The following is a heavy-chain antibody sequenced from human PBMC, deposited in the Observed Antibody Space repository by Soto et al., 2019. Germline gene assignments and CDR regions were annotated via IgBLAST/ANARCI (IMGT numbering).Heavy chain of an antibody. D-gene: IGHD2-8*01. CDR2: LNDNGANT. CDR1: GFTFSSRP. CDR3: VSWVSAYFDY. Sequence: GGSLRLSCAASGFTFSSRPMTWARQAPGKGLEGVSTLNDNGANTHYAVSGKGRFTSTRDNSRNSVDLRMLSLRAEDTALYACVSWVSAYFDYWGQGILVTVSS. V-gene: IGHV3-23*01. J-gene: IGHJ4*02.